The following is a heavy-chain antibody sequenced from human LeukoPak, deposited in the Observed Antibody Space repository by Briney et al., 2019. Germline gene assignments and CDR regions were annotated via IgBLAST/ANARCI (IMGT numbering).Heavy chain of an antibody. D-gene: IGHD4-17*01. V-gene: IGHV1-3*01. CDR3: ARIENDYVYAFDI. J-gene: IGHJ3*02. CDR2: INAGNGNT. CDR1: GYTFTSYA. Sequence: ASVKVSCKASGYTFTSYAMHWVRQAPGQRLEWMGWINAGNGNTKYSQKFQGRVTITRDTSASTAYMELSSLRSEDTAVYYCARIENDYVYAFDIWGRGTMVTVSS.